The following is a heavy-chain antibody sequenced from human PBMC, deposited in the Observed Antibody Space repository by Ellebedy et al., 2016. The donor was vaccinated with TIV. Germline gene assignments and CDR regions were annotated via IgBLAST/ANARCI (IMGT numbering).Heavy chain of an antibody. D-gene: IGHD3-22*01. CDR2: ISSSSTTI. Sequence: GESLKISCAASGFTFSSYSMNWVRQAPGKGLEWVSYISSSSTTIYYADSVKGRFTISRDNAKNSLYLQMNSLRAEDTAVYYCARDHYDSSGYYQHDCWGQGTLVTVSS. V-gene: IGHV3-48*01. J-gene: IGHJ4*02. CDR3: ARDHYDSSGYYQHDC. CDR1: GFTFSSYS.